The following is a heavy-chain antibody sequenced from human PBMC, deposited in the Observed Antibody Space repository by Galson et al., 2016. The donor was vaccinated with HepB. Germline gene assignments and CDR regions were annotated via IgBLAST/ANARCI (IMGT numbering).Heavy chain of an antibody. Sequence: SVKVSCKASGGSLNTYAFIWVRQAPGEGFEWMGGLIPMLGTPDYAQKFQGRLTIGADELNNTAFMELSSLTSDDTAIYYCVKDGSAGFWGQGTLLTVSS. J-gene: IGHJ4*02. CDR3: VKDGSAGF. D-gene: IGHD3-10*01. CDR2: LIPMLGTP. CDR1: GGSLNTYA. V-gene: IGHV1-69*13.